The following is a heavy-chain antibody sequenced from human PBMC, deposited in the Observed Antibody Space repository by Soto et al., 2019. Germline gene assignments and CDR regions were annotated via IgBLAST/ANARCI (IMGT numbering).Heavy chain of an antibody. V-gene: IGHV4-4*02. D-gene: IGHD2-8*01. CDR3: ASASKGYCTNGVCYTGGNAFDI. CDR2: IYHSGST. J-gene: IGHJ3*02. CDR1: GGSISSSNW. Sequence: QVQLQESGPGLVKPSGTLSLTCAVSGGSISSSNWWSWVRQPPGKGLEWIGEIYHSGSTNYNPSLKSRVTISVDKSKNQFSLELSSVTAADTAVYYCASASKGYCTNGVCYTGGNAFDIWGQGTMVTVSS.